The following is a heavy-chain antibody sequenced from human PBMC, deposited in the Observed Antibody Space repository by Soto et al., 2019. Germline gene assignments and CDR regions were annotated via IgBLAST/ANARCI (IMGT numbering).Heavy chain of an antibody. J-gene: IGHJ5*02. Sequence: PSETLSLTCAVYGGSFSGYYWSWIRQPPGKGLEWIGEINHSGSTNYNPSLKSRVTISVDTSKNQFSLKLSSVTAADTAVYYCARGPKVLLWFGELSAWFDPWGQGTLVTVS. D-gene: IGHD3-10*01. V-gene: IGHV4-34*01. CDR2: INHSGST. CDR3: ARGPKVLLWFGELSAWFDP. CDR1: GGSFSGYY.